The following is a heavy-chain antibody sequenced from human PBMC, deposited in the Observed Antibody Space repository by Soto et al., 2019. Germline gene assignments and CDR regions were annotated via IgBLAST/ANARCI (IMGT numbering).Heavy chain of an antibody. D-gene: IGHD4-17*01. CDR3: ARGPPSRVTTGYYYGMDV. Sequence: EVQLVESGGGLVQPGGSLRLSCAASGFTFSDHYMDWVRQDPGEGLEWVGRIRNKANSYTTEYAASVKGRFTISRDDSKNSLYLQMNSLKTEDTAVYYCARGPPSRVTTGYYYGMDVWGQGTTVTVSS. J-gene: IGHJ6*02. CDR1: GFTFSDHY. CDR2: IRNKANSYTT. V-gene: IGHV3-72*01.